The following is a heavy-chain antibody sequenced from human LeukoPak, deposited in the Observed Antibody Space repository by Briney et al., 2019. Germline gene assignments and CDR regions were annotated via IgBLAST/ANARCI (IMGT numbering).Heavy chain of an antibody. Sequence: PSETLSLTCAVYGGSFGGYYWSWIRQPPGKGLEWIGEINHSGSTNYNPSLKSRVTISVDTSKNQFSLKLSSVTAADTAVYYCARSARPSRYYYMDVWGKGTTVTVSS. CDR3: ARSARPSRYYYMDV. V-gene: IGHV4-34*01. CDR1: GGSFGGYY. J-gene: IGHJ6*03. D-gene: IGHD6-6*01. CDR2: INHSGST.